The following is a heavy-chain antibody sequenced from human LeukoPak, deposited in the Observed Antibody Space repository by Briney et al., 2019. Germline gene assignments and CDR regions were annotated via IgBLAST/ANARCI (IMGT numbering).Heavy chain of an antibody. V-gene: IGHV4-59*01. CDR3: ASAANADYSDSSGYYYPFGY. D-gene: IGHD3-22*01. CDR1: GGSISSSY. Sequence: SETLSLTCTVSGGSISSSYWSWIRQPPGTGLQWIGFIHYSGNTNYNPSLKSRVTISVDTSKNQFSLKLSSVTAADTAVYYSASAANADYSDSSGYYYPFGYWGQGTLVSVSS. J-gene: IGHJ4*02. CDR2: IHYSGNT.